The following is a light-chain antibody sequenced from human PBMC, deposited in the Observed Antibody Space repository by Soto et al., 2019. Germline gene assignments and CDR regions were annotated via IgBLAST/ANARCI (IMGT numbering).Light chain of an antibody. J-gene: IGKJ1*01. CDR2: DVG. Sequence: EIVLTQSPASLSVSPGERASLSCRSSQSVGTFLAWYQLRTRQDPRQLIYDVGARATGMAARFSGSGAGRAFTPPISSIEPEEYAVYYCQKDYHLPWTFGQGTKVDIK. CDR3: QKDYHLPWT. CDR1: QSVGTF. V-gene: IGKV3-11*02.